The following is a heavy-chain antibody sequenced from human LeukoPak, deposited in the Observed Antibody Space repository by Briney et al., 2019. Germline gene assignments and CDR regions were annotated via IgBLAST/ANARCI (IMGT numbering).Heavy chain of an antibody. Sequence: SVKVSCKASGGTFSSNAISWVRQAPGQGLEWMGGTIPIFGTANYAQKFQGRVTITADESTSTAYMELSSLRSEDTAVYYCARAGLTYEQLGIFDYWGQGTLVTVSS. CDR2: TIPIFGTA. V-gene: IGHV1-69*13. CDR1: GGTFSSNA. D-gene: IGHD6-13*01. CDR3: ARAGLTYEQLGIFDY. J-gene: IGHJ4*02.